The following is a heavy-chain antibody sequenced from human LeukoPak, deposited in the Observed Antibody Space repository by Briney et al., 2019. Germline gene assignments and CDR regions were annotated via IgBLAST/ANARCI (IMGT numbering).Heavy chain of an antibody. CDR2: INHSGST. D-gene: IGHD3-10*01. J-gene: IGHJ4*02. CDR1: GGSFSGYY. V-gene: IGHV4-34*01. Sequence: PSETLSLTCAVYGGSFSGYYWSWIRQPPGKGLEWIGEINHSGSTNYNPSLKSRVTISVDTSKNQFYLKLSSVTAADTAVYYCARGRLTYYYGSGSYFDYWGQGTLVTVSS. CDR3: ARGRLTYYYGSGSYFDY.